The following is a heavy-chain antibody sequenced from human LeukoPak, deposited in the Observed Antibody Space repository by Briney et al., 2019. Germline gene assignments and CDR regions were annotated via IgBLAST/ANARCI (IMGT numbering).Heavy chain of an antibody. V-gene: IGHV4-59*01. CDR2: IYYSGST. CDR3: ARDLKAFDI. J-gene: IGHJ3*02. CDR1: GGSTSSYY. Sequence: PSETLSLTCTVSGGSTSSYYWSWIRQPPGKGLEWIGYIYYSGSTNYNPSLKSRVTISVDTSKNQFSLKLSSVTAADTAVYYCARDLKAFDIWGQGTMVTVSS.